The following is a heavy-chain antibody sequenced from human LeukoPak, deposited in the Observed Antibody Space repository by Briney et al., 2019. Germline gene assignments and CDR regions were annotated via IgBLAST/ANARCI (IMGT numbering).Heavy chain of an antibody. Sequence: AGGSLRLSCAASGFTFSSYAMSWVRQAPGKGLEWVSAISGSGGSTYYADSVKGRFTTSRDNSKNTLYLQMNSLRAEDTAVYYCAKDRTAAAGPGDYWGQGTLVTVSS. CDR1: GFTFSSYA. V-gene: IGHV3-23*01. D-gene: IGHD6-13*01. CDR2: ISGSGGST. J-gene: IGHJ4*02. CDR3: AKDRTAAAGPGDY.